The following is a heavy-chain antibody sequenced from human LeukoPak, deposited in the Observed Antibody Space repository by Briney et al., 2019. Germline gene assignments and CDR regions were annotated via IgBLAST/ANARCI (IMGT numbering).Heavy chain of an antibody. V-gene: IGHV4-59*12. Sequence: SETLSLTCTVSGGSISSYYRSWIRQPPGKGLEWIGYIYYSGSTNYNPSLKSRVTISVDTSKNQFSLKLSSVTAADTAVYYCARDNGGDYWYSDIWGRGTLVTVSS. D-gene: IGHD2-21*01. J-gene: IGHJ2*01. CDR3: ARDNGGDYWYSDI. CDR1: GGSISSYY. CDR2: IYYSGST.